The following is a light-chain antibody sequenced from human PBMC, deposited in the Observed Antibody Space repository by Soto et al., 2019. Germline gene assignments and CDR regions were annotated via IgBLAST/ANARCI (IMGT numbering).Light chain of an antibody. CDR2: GAY. CDR1: QSVSSD. CDR3: QQYNNWPVT. J-gene: IGKJ5*01. V-gene: IGKV3D-15*01. Sequence: EVVMTQSPITLSVSPGERATLSCRASQSVSSDLAWYHQKPGQGPRLLIYGAYTRATGIPGRFSGSGSGTEFTLTISSVQSEDLAVYFCQQYNNWPVTFGQGTRLEIK.